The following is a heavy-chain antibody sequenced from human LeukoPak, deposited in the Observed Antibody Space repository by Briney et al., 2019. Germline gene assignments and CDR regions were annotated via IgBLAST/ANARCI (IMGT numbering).Heavy chain of an antibody. CDR3: ARDPNCSGGNCYFDY. V-gene: IGHV1-18*01. CDR1: GGTFSSYA. J-gene: IGHJ4*02. Sequence: GASVKVSCKASGGTFSSYAISWVRQAPGQGLEWMAWINPNNGNTEYAEKVQGRVTMTTDTSTSTGYMELRSLTPDDTAVYYCARDPNCSGGNCYFDYWGQGTLVTVSS. D-gene: IGHD2-15*01. CDR2: INPNNGNT.